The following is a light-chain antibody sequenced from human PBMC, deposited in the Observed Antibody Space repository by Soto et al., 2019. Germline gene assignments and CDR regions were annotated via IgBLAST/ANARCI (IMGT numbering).Light chain of an antibody. CDR3: QQYLSSPWT. V-gene: IGKV3-20*01. CDR1: QSVSSSY. CDR2: GAF. Sequence: EIVLTQSPGTLSLSPGERATLSCRASQSVSSSYLAWYQQKPGQAPRLLIYGAFSRATGIPDRFSGSGSGTDFTLTISRLEPGDFAVYYCQQYLSSPWTFGQGTKVDIK. J-gene: IGKJ1*01.